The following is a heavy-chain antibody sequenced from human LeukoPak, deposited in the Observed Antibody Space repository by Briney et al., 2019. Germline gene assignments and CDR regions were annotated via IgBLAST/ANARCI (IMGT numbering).Heavy chain of an antibody. CDR3: AKEPDNYDFWSGYYFDY. Sequence: GGSLRLSCAASGFTFSSYAMSWVRQAPGKGLEWVSAISGSGGSTYYADSVKGRFTISRDNSKNTLYLQMNSLRAEDTAVYYCAKEPDNYDFWSGYYFDYWGQGTLVTVSS. CDR1: GFTFSSYA. J-gene: IGHJ4*02. D-gene: IGHD3-3*01. CDR2: ISGSGGST. V-gene: IGHV3-23*01.